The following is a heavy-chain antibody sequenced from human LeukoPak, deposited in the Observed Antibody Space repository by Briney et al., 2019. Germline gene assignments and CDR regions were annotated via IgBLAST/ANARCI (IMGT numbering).Heavy chain of an antibody. Sequence: GGSLRLSCAASGFTFSRYWMSWVRQAPGKGLEWVACIKDDGSKKDYADSVKGRFTISRDNAKNSLYLQMNSLRAEDTAVYYCASSVGDRNQDDAFDVWGQAAMVTVSS. V-gene: IGHV3-7*01. CDR2: IKDDGSKK. J-gene: IGHJ3*01. CDR1: GFTFSRYW. D-gene: IGHD3-10*01. CDR3: ASSVGDRNQDDAFDV.